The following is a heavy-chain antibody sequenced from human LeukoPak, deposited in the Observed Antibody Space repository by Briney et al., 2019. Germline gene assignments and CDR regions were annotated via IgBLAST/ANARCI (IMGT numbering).Heavy chain of an antibody. V-gene: IGHV3-11*04. CDR2: ISRSADTI. J-gene: IGHJ3*02. CDR3: AREGVAVAAPGGGAFDI. D-gene: IGHD6-19*01. CDR1: GFTVSSNY. Sequence: GGSLRLSCAASGFTVSSNYMGWIRQAPGKGLECVSYISRSADTIYYADSVKGRFTISRDNAKNSLYLQMNRPRAEDTAVYYCAREGVAVAAPGGGAFDIWGQGTMVTVSS.